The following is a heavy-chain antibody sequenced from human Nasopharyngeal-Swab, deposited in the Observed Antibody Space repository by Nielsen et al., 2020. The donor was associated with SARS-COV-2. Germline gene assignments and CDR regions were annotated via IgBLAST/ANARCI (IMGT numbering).Heavy chain of an antibody. CDR3: ARHGSSSWTNYYYGMDV. Sequence: SETLSLTCTVSGGFISSRSSYWGWIRQPPGKGLEWIGSIYYSGSTFYTPSLKSRVTISVDTSKNQFSLKLSSVTAADTAVYYCARHGSSSWTNYYYGMDVWGQGTAVTVSS. D-gene: IGHD6-13*01. V-gene: IGHV4-39*01. J-gene: IGHJ6*02. CDR1: GGFISSRSSY. CDR2: IYYSGST.